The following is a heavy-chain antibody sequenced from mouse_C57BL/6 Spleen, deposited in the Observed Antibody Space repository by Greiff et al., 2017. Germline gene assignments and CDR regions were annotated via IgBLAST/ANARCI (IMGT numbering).Heavy chain of an antibody. Sequence: QVQLQQSGPELVKPGASVKISCKASGYAFSSSWMNWVKQRPGKGLEWIGRIYPGDGDTNYNGKFKGKATLTADKSSSTAYMQLSSLTSEDSAVYFCARWDLDGYYYYFDYWGQGTTLTVSS. CDR2: IYPGDGDT. CDR3: ARWDLDGYYYYFDY. J-gene: IGHJ2*01. D-gene: IGHD2-3*01. V-gene: IGHV1-82*01. CDR1: GYAFSSSW.